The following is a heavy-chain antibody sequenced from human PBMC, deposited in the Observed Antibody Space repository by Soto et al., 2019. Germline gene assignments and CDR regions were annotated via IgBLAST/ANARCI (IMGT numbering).Heavy chain of an antibody. V-gene: IGHV1-2*02. Sequence: ASVKVSCKASGYTFTGYYMHWVRQAPGQGLEWMGWINPNSGGTNYAQKFQGRVTMTRDTSISTAYMELSRLRSDDTAVYYCARDLSIVVVPAAIYYYYYGMDVWGQGTTVTVSS. CDR2: INPNSGGT. J-gene: IGHJ6*02. D-gene: IGHD2-2*01. CDR1: GYTFTGYY. CDR3: ARDLSIVVVPAAIYYYYYGMDV.